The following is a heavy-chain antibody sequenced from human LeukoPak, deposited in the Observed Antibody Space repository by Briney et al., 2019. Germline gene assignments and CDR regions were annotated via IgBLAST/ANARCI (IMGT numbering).Heavy chain of an antibody. CDR2: ISSSGSTI. Sequence: PGGSLRLSCAASGFTFSSYEMNWVRQAPGKGLEWVSYISSSGSTIYYADSVKGRFTISRDNAKNSLYLQMNSLRAEDTAVYYCARELRGLMAFWGQGTVVTVSS. J-gene: IGHJ3*01. D-gene: IGHD5-24*01. V-gene: IGHV3-48*03. CDR3: ARELRGLMAF. CDR1: GFTFSSYE.